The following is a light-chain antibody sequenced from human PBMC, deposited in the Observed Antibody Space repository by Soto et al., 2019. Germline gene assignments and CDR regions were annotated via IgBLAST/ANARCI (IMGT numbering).Light chain of an antibody. V-gene: IGKV1-17*01. CDR3: LQHNSYPLT. CDR2: AVS. J-gene: IGKJ4*01. Sequence: DIQMTQSPSSLSAPVGGRVTITCRASQGIRRDLGWYQQKPGKAPTRLIYAVSSLHSGVPSRFSGSGSVTEITLTISSLQPEDSATYYCLQHNSYPLTFGGGTNVEIK. CDR1: QGIRRD.